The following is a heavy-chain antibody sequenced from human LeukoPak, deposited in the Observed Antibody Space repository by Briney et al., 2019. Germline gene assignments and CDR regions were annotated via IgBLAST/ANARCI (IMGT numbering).Heavy chain of an antibody. CDR2: IYHSGST. CDR1: GYSISSGYY. D-gene: IGHD3-10*01. Sequence: SETLSLTCTVSGYSISSGYYWGWIRQPPGKGLEWIGSIYHSGSTYYNPSLKSRVTISVDTSKNQFSLKLSSVTAADTAVYYCARGSPWFGELSHFDYWGQGTLVTVSS. J-gene: IGHJ4*02. CDR3: ARGSPWFGELSHFDY. V-gene: IGHV4-38-2*02.